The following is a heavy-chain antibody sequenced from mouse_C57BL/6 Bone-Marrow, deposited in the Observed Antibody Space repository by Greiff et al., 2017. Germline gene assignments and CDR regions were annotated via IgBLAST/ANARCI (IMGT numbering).Heavy chain of an antibody. V-gene: IGHV5-6*01. Sequence: EVKLVESGGDLVKPGGSLKLSCAASGFTFSSYGMSWVRQTPDKRLEWVATISSGGSYTYYPDSVKGRFTISRDNAKSTLYLQMSSLKSEDTAMYYCARKDGNYVFAYWGQGTLVTVSA. CDR3: ARKDGNYVFAY. CDR1: GFTFSSYG. CDR2: ISSGGSYT. J-gene: IGHJ3*01. D-gene: IGHD2-1*01.